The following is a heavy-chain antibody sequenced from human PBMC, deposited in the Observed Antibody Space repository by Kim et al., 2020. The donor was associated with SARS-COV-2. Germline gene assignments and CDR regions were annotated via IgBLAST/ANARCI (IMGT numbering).Heavy chain of an antibody. V-gene: IGHV3-7*01. J-gene: IGHJ6*02. CDR2: IKQDGSEK. D-gene: IGHD3-9*01. Sequence: GGSLRLSCAASGFTFSSYWMSWVRQAPGKGLEWVANIKQDGSEKYYVDSVKGRFTISRDNAKNSLYLQMNSLRAEDTAVYYCARDLHPYYDILTGYRYGMDVWGQGTTVTVSS. CDR3: ARDLHPYYDILTGYRYGMDV. CDR1: GFTFSSYW.